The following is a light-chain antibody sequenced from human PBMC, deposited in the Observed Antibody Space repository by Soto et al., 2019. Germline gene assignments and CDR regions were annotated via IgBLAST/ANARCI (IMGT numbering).Light chain of an antibody. Sequence: EIVLTQSPGTLSLSPGERATLSCRASQRVSSSYLAWYQQKPGQAPRLLIYGASSRATGIPDRFSGSGSGADSTVTISRRGAEDFAVYYCQQYGSAPRFTFGPGTKVDIK. J-gene: IGKJ3*01. V-gene: IGKV3-20*01. CDR2: GAS. CDR1: QRVSSSY. CDR3: QQYGSAPRFT.